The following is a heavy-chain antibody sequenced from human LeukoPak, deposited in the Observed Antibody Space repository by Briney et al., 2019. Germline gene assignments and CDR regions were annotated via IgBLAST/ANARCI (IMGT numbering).Heavy chain of an antibody. D-gene: IGHD3-9*01. J-gene: IGHJ3*02. CDR3: ASSPVRYFDWLHKGGAFDI. CDR2: IYYSGST. V-gene: IGHV4-39*01. CDR1: GGSISSSSYY. Sequence: PSETLSLTCTVSGGSISSSSYYWGWIRQPQGKGLEWIGSIYYSGSTYYNPSHKSRFTISVDTSKNQFSLKLSSVTAADTAVYYCASSPVRYFDWLHKGGAFDIWGQGTMVTVSS.